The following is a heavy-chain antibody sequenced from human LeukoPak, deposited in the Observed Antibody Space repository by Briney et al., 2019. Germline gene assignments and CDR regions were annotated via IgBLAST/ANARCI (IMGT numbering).Heavy chain of an antibody. CDR2: ISSSSSYI. D-gene: IGHD6-19*01. J-gene: IGHJ4*02. CDR1: GFTFSSYS. V-gene: IGHV3-21*01. CDR3: ARDGGYSSGWPVYYFDY. Sequence: GGSLRLSCAASGFTFSSYSMNWVRQAPGKGLEWVSSISSSSSYIYYADSVKGRFTISRDNAKNTLYLQMNSLRAEDTAVYYCARDGGYSSGWPVYYFDYWGQGTLVTVSS.